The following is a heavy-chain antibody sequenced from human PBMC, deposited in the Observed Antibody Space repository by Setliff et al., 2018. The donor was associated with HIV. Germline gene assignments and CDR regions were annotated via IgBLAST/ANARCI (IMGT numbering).Heavy chain of an antibody. CDR1: GASMSGHY. J-gene: IGHJ4*02. V-gene: IGHV4-59*11. CDR2: VYYTGTT. CDR3: ATYPRPPYDFEY. Sequence: PSETLSLTCTVSGASMSGHYWSWLRQPPGKTLEWIGYVYYTGTTNYNPSLQSRVTISLDTSKSQFSPKLTSATAADTAVYYCATYPRPPYDFEYWGQGNLVTVSS. D-gene: IGHD3-16*01.